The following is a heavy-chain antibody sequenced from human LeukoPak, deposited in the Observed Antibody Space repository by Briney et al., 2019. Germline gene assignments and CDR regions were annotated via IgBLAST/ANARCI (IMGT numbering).Heavy chain of an antibody. CDR3: ARWDGSSPGFCY. Sequence: PSETLSLTCTVSGGSISSGGYYWSWIRQHPGKGLEWIGYIYYSGSTCYNPSLKSRVTISVDTSKNQFSLKLSSVTAADTAVYYCARWDGSSPGFCYWGQGTLVTVSS. V-gene: IGHV4-31*03. D-gene: IGHD2-15*01. CDR1: GGSISSGGYY. CDR2: IYYSGST. J-gene: IGHJ4*02.